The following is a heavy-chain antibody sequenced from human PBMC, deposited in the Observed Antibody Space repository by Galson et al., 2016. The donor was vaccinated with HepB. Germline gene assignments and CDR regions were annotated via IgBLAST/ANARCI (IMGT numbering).Heavy chain of an antibody. CDR1: GFTFSSYG. J-gene: IGHJ6*04. D-gene: IGHD3-10*01. CDR2: ISYDGNNK. V-gene: IGHV3-30*18. CDR3: TKDRREAYYYGSGSYGLWFGMDV. Sequence: SLRLSCAASGFTFSSYGMHWVRQAPGKGLEWVAVISYDGNNKYYTDSVKGRFTISRDNSKNTLYLQMNSLRAEDTAVYYCTKDRREAYYYGSGSYGLWFGMDVWGKGTTVTVSS.